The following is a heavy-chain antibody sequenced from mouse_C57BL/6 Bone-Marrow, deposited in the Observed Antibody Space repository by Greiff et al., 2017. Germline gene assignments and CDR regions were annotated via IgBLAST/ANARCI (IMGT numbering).Heavy chain of an antibody. J-gene: IGHJ2*01. D-gene: IGHD2-3*01. V-gene: IGHV1-5*01. CDR1: GYTFTSYW. CDR2: SYPGNSDT. CDR3: TRSITNGYYGY. Sequence: VQLQQSGTVLARPGASVKMSCKTSGYTFTSYWMHWGKQRPGQGLEWIGASYPGNSDTSSNQTFKGKAKLTAVTSASNDYMELRSLTNEDSAVNYCTRSITNGYYGYWGQGTTLTVSS.